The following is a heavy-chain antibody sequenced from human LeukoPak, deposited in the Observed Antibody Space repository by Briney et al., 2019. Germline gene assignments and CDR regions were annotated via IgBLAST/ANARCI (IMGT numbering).Heavy chain of an antibody. Sequence: GGSLRLSCVASRFTFSTYTMHWVRQAPGKVLEWVAVISYDGSNKYYADSVKGRFTISRDNSKNTLYLQMNGLRAEDTGVYYCARDLSSWLYDYWGQGTLVTVSS. CDR3: ARDLSSWLYDY. J-gene: IGHJ4*02. V-gene: IGHV3-30*04. CDR1: RFTFSTYT. D-gene: IGHD6-13*01. CDR2: ISYDGSNK.